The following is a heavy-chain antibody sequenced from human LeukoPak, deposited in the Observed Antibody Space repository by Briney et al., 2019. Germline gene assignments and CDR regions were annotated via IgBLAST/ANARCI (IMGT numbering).Heavy chain of an antibody. CDR2: ISGGGGST. CDR3: AIGGGLLWMGEFPRFFDS. Sequence: QPGGSLRLSCAASGFTFSSYAMSWVRQAPGKGLEWISTISGGGGSTWYTDSVKGRFTISRDSSKNPLYLQMNSLRADDTAVYYCAIGGGLLWMGEFPRFFDSWGQGTLVTVSS. J-gene: IGHJ4*02. V-gene: IGHV3-23*01. CDR1: GFTFSSYA. D-gene: IGHD3-16*01.